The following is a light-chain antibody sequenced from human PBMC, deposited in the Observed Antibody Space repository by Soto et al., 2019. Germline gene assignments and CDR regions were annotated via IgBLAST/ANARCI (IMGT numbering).Light chain of an antibody. J-gene: IGLJ2*01. CDR2: LNSDGSH. CDR1: SGHNSYA. CDR3: QTWGTGIQV. Sequence: QLVLTQSPSASACLGASVELTCTLSSGHNSYAIAWHQQQPEKGPRYLMKLNSDGSHSKGDGIPERFSGSSSGAERYLTISSLQSEDEADYYCQTWGTGIQVFGGGTKVTVL. V-gene: IGLV4-69*01.